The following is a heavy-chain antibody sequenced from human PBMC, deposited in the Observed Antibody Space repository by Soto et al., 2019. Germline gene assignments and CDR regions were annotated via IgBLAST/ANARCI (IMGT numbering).Heavy chain of an antibody. CDR3: ARERIVVVPADGMDV. CDR1: GYTFTGYY. Sequence: ASVKVSCKASGYTFTGYYMHWLRQAPGQGLEWMGWINPNSGGTNYAQKFQGRVTMTRDTSISTAYMELSGLRSDDTAVHYCARERIVVVPADGMDVWGQGTTVTVSS. V-gene: IGHV1-2*02. CDR2: INPNSGGT. J-gene: IGHJ6*02. D-gene: IGHD2-2*01.